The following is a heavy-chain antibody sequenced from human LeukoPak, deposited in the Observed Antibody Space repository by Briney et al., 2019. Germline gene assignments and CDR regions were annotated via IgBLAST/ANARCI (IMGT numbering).Heavy chain of an antibody. V-gene: IGHV4-39*06. CDR1: GGSISSSSYY. Sequence: PSETLSLTCTVSGGSISSSSYYWGWIRQPPGKGLEWIGSIYYSGSTYYNPSLKSRVTISVDTSKNQLTLKLTSVTAADTAVYYCARDGPYEATGSYFDAFDIWGQGAMVTVSS. CDR2: IYYSGST. D-gene: IGHD1-26*01. J-gene: IGHJ3*02. CDR3: ARDGPYEATGSYFDAFDI.